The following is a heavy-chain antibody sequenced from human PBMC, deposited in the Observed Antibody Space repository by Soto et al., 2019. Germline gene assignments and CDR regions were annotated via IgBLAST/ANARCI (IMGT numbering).Heavy chain of an antibody. D-gene: IGHD7-27*01. CDR2: ISGSGGST. CDR1: GFTFSSYA. J-gene: IGHJ4*02. CDR3: ASTGSDLGIGYDY. V-gene: IGHV3-23*01. Sequence: GGSLRLSCAASGFTFSSYAMSWVRQAPGKGLEWVSAISGSGGSTYYADSVKGRFTISRANSKNTLYLQMNSLRAEDTAVYYCASTGSDLGIGYDYWGQGTLVTVSS.